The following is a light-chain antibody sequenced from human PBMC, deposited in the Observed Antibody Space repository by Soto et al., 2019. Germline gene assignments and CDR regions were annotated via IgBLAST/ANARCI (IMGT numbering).Light chain of an antibody. CDR3: QQYYSVPLT. V-gene: IGKV4-1*01. J-gene: IGKJ4*01. Sequence: DIVMTQSPDSLTLSLGERATINCKSSQSVFSRFRNKNYLGWFQQKPGQTPRLLIYWASTRESGVSDRFSGSGSGTDFTLTISSLQAEDVAIYYCQQYYSVPLTCGGGTKGDIK. CDR2: WAS. CDR1: QSVFSRFRNKNY.